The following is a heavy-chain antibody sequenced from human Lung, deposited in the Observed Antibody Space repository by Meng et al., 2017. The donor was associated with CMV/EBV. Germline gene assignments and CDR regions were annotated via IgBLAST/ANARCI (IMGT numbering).Heavy chain of an antibody. CDR2: INTANGAP. D-gene: IGHD3-16*01. J-gene: IGHJ4*02. Sequence: ASVXVSXKGSGYYFNAFGISWMRQAPGQGLEWMGWINTANGAPRYAQRFQGRVTMTTDKSTATSYMELRSLTSDDTAVYYCARRRGVYHFLEGGGDAYFDYWGQGXPVTVSS. V-gene: IGHV1-18*01. CDR1: GYYFNAFG. CDR3: ARRRGVYHFLEGGGDAYFDY.